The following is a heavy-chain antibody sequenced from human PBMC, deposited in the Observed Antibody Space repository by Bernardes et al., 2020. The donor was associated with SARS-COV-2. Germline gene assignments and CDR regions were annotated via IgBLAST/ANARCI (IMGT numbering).Heavy chain of an antibody. CDR1: GFTFSTYW. D-gene: IGHD1-20*01. CDR3: ARDFITLAMRI. J-gene: IGHJ3*02. V-gene: IGHV3-74*01. Sequence: GGSLRLSCVVSGFTFSTYWMHWVRQAPGKGLEWVSRLNEDGSITTYADSVKGRFTISRDNAKNSLYLQMNSLRAEDTAVYYCARDFITLAMRIWGQGTMVTVSS. CDR2: LNEDGSIT.